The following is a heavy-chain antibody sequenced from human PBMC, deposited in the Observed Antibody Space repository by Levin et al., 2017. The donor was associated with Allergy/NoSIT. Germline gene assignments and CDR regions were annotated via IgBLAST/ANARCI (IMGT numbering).Heavy chain of an antibody. V-gene: IGHV1-46*01. D-gene: IGHD3-10*01. CDR2: INPSGGST. CDR3: ARDRGITMVRGPGRGDAFDI. CDR1: GYTFTSYY. J-gene: IGHJ3*02. Sequence: GESLKISCKASGYTFTSYYMHWVRQAPGQGLEWMGIINPSGGSTSYAQKFQGRVTMTRDTSTSTVYMELSSLRSEDTAVYYCARDRGITMVRGPGRGDAFDIWGQGTMVTVSS.